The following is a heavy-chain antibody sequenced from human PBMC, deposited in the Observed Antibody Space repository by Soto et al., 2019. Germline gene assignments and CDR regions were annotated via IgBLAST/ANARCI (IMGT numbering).Heavy chain of an antibody. CDR3: ARDREYYYDTSGTYHYHYALDV. V-gene: IGHV1-18*04. D-gene: IGHD3-22*01. CDR1: GFTFNTYG. Sequence: QVQLVESGAEVKKPGASVKVSCKAPGFTFNTYGISWVRQAPGQGLEWMGWISGYNGNTNYAQNLQGRVTMTTDTPTNTAYMELRSLRSDDTAVYYCARDREYYYDTSGTYHYHYALDVWGQGTTVTVSS. CDR2: ISGYNGNT. J-gene: IGHJ6*02.